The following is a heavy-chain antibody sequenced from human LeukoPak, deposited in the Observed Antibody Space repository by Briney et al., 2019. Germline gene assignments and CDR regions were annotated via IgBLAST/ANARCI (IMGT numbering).Heavy chain of an antibody. CDR2: IKEGGSEK. D-gene: IGHD2-2*01. CDR1: GFTFSTYW. Sequence: GGSLRLSCATSGFTFSTYWMTWVRQAPGTGLEWVANIKEGGSEKFYVDSVKGRFTISRDSAKNSLYLQMDSLSAEDTAVYYCARHHIFCTSATCYFDYWGQGTLVTVSS. CDR3: ARHHIFCTSATCYFDY. V-gene: IGHV3-7*03. J-gene: IGHJ4*02.